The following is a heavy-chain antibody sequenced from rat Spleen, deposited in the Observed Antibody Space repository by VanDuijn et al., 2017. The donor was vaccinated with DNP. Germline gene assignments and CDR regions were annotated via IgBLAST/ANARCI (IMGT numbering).Heavy chain of an antibody. CDR2: ITNTGGSI. J-gene: IGHJ2*01. Sequence: EVQLVESGGGLVQPGRSLKLSCAASGFTFSDYYMAWVRQAPTKGLEWVASITNTGGSIYYPDSVKGRFTISRDNAQNTLYLQMNSLRSEDTATYYCTSNPHIRTAAPFDYWGQGVMVTVSS. V-gene: IGHV5-20*01. CDR3: TSNPHIRTAAPFDY. D-gene: IGHD3-8*01. CDR1: GFTFSDYY.